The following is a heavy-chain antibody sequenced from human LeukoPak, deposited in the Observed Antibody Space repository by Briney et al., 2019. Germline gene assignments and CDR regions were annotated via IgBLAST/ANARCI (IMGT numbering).Heavy chain of an antibody. CDR3: ARDQLRTGAFDI. J-gene: IGHJ3*02. CDR1: GFTFSSYE. V-gene: IGHV3-48*03. D-gene: IGHD4-17*01. Sequence: GGSLRLSCAASGFTFSSYEMNWVRQAPGKGLEWVSYISSSGSTIYSAASMKGRFTISRDNARDSLYLQMSSLRAEDTAVYYCARDQLRTGAFDIWGQGTMVTVSS. CDR2: ISSSGSTI.